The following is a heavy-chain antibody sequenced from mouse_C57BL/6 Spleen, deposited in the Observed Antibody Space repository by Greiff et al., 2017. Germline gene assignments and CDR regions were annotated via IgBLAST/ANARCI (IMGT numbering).Heavy chain of an antibody. CDR2: IHPNSGST. D-gene: IGHD2-5*01. V-gene: IGHV1-64*01. J-gene: IGHJ1*03. CDR1: GYTFTSYW. CDR3: ARSYYSNYWYFDV. Sequence: VQLQQPGAELVKPGASVKLSCKASGYTFTSYWMHWVKQRPGQGLAWIGMIHPNSGSTNYNEKFKSKATLTVDKSSSTAYMQLSSLTSEDSAVYYCARSYYSNYWYFDVWGTGTTVTVSS.